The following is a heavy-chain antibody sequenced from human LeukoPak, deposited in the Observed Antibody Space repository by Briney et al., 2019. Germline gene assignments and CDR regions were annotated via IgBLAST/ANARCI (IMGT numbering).Heavy chain of an antibody. CDR3: ARGRGQGDYVWGSYRYHPFDY. CDR2: INHSGST. CDR1: GGSFSGYY. D-gene: IGHD3-16*02. J-gene: IGHJ4*02. Sequence: SETLSLTCAVYGGSFSGYYWSWIRQPPGKGLEWIGEINHSGSTNYNPSLKSRVTISVDTSKNQFSLKLSSVTAADTAVYYCARGRGQGDYVWGSYRYHPFDYWGQGTLVTVSS. V-gene: IGHV4-34*01.